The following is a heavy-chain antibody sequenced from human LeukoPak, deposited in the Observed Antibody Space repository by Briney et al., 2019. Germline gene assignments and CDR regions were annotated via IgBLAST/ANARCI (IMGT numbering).Heavy chain of an antibody. Sequence: SHTLSLTCTVSGGSISSAIHFSRWVPPSPGEGLEWGVHTYYNGRAHYNPSPKSRVSMWLYMDKNKFSLRLCPVHAPDPVICFCAREVTTPGDGDGFDLWGQGTMVSFSS. CDR3: AREVTTPGDGDGFDL. CDR2: TYYNGRA. J-gene: IGHJ3*01. V-gene: IGHV4-30-4*08. D-gene: IGHD5-24*01. CDR1: GGSISSAIHF.